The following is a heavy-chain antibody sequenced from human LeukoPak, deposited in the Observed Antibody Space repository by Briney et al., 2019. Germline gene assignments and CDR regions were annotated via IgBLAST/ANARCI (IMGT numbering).Heavy chain of an antibody. J-gene: IGHJ4*02. CDR2: ITSSSSYT. Sequence: GGSLRLSCAASGFTFSTYNMNWVRQAPGKGLEWVSSITSSSSYTFYADSVKGRFTISRDHSKNTLYLQMNSLRAEDTAVYYCARVAYYFDYWGQGTLVTVSS. CDR3: ARVAYYFDY. CDR1: GFTFSTYN. V-gene: IGHV3-21*01.